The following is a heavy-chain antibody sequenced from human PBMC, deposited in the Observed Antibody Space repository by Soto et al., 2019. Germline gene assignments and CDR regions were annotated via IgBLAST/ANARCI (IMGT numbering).Heavy chain of an antibody. J-gene: IGHJ6*02. CDR2: ISYDGSNK. CDR3: ARVTPGNNLYYFSGLDV. V-gene: IGHV3-30*03. Sequence: GVSLIISCAASGVTFISYRMHWVRQAPGKGLEWVAVISYDGSNKYYADSVRGRFTISRDNSKNTLYLQINALRPDDTGVYYCARVTPGNNLYYFSGLDVWGRGTSVTVSS. CDR1: GVTFISYR. D-gene: IGHD1-1*01.